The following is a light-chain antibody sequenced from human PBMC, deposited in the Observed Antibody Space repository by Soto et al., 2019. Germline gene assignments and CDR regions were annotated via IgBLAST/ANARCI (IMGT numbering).Light chain of an antibody. CDR2: TDY. Sequence: QSVLTQPPSASGTPGQRVIISCSGSNSNIGTYTVNWYQQPPGTAPKLLIYTDYQRPSGVPDRFSGSRSGTSASLAISGLQSEDEADYYCASWDDSLSGGVFGGGTKLTVL. CDR1: NSNIGTYT. J-gene: IGLJ3*02. CDR3: ASWDDSLSGGV. V-gene: IGLV1-44*01.